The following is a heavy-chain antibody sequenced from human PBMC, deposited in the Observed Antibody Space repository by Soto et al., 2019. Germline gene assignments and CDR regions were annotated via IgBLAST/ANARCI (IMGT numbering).Heavy chain of an antibody. CDR2: ICYDGSNK. D-gene: IGHD5-12*01. CDR1: GFTFSSYG. V-gene: IGHV3-33*01. Sequence: QGQLVESGGGVVQPGRALRLSCAASGFTFSSYGMHWVRQAPGKGLEWVAVICYDGSNKYYADSVKGRFTISRDNSKTPLYLQMNSLRAEDSAVYYCARASYRYSGYDSLRNGGFDIWGQGTMVTVSS. J-gene: IGHJ3*02. CDR3: ARASYRYSGYDSLRNGGFDI.